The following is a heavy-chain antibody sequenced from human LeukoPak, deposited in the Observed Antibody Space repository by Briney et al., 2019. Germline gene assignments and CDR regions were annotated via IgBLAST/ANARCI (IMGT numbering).Heavy chain of an antibody. Sequence: GGSLRLSCAASGFTFSSYSMNWVRQAPGKGLEWVSSISSSSSCIYYADSVKGRFTISRDNAKNSLYLQMNSLRAEDTAVYYCARVSRVPAAILDYWGQGTLVTVSS. CDR2: ISSSSSCI. CDR1: GFTFSSYS. V-gene: IGHV3-21*01. D-gene: IGHD2-2*02. J-gene: IGHJ4*02. CDR3: ARVSRVPAAILDY.